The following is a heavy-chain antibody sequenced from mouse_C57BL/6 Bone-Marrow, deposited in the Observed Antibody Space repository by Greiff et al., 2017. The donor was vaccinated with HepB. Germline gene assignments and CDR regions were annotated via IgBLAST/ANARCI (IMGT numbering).Heavy chain of an antibody. Sequence: VQLQQSGPELVKPGASVKISCKASGYSFTSYYIHWVKQRPGPGLEWIGWIYPGSGNTKYNEKFKGKATLTADTSSSTAYMQLSSLTSEDSAVYYCARDGSHYYAMDYWGQGTSVTVSS. D-gene: IGHD2-3*01. J-gene: IGHJ4*01. CDR1: GYSFTSYY. CDR3: ARDGSHYYAMDY. CDR2: IYPGSGNT. V-gene: IGHV1-66*01.